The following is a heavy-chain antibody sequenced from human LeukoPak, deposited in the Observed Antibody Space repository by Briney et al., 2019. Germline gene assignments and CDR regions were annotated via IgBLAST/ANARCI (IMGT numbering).Heavy chain of an antibody. J-gene: IGHJ4*02. CDR2: IYYSGST. CDR3: ARGGTLDPFDY. D-gene: IGHD3-16*01. CDR1: GGSISSYY. Sequence: SETLSLTRTVSGGSISSYYWSWIRQPPGKGLEWIGYIYYSGSTNYNPSLKSRVTISVDTSKNQFSLKLSSVTAADTAVYCCARGGTLDPFDYWGQGTLVTVSS. V-gene: IGHV4-59*01.